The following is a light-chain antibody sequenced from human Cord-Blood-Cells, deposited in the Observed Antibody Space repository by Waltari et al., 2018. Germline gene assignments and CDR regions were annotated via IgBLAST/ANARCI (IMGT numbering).Light chain of an antibody. CDR1: SSDVGGYNY. CDR3: SSYTSSSTVV. CDR2: DVS. Sequence: QSALTQPASVSGSPGQPIPISCTGTSSDVGGYNYVPWYQQHPGKAPKLMIYDVSNRPSGVSNRFSGSKSGNTASLTISGLQAEDEADYYCSSYTSSSTVVFGGGTKLTVL. J-gene: IGLJ2*01. V-gene: IGLV2-14*01.